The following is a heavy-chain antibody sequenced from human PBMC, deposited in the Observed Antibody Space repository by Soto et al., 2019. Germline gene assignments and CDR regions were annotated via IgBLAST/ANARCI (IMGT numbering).Heavy chain of an antibody. Sequence: PGGSLRLSCAASGFTFSSYGMHWVRQAPGKGLEWVAVISYDGSNKYYADSVKGRFTISRDNSKNTLYLQMNSLRAEDTAVYYCAQSDEDYDSGPHFDYWGQGTLVTVSS. CDR1: GFTFSSYG. J-gene: IGHJ4*02. CDR2: ISYDGSNK. D-gene: IGHD4-17*01. V-gene: IGHV3-30*18. CDR3: AQSDEDYDSGPHFDY.